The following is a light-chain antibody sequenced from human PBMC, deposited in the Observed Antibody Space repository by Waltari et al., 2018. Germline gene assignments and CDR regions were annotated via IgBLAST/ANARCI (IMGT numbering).Light chain of an antibody. CDR2: ENN. V-gene: IGLV1-51*02. CDR1: RSNIGPDY. CDR3: GTWDTSLSALI. Sequence: QSVLTQPPSVSAAPGQKVTISCSGSRSNIGPDYVSWYQQLPGTAPKLFIYENNKRPSGIPDRFSGSKSGTSATLGITGLQTGDEADYYCGTWDTSLSALIFGGGTKLTVL. J-gene: IGLJ2*01.